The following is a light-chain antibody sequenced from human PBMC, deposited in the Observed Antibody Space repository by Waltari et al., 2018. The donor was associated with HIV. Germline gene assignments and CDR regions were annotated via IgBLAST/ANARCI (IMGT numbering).Light chain of an antibody. V-gene: IGKV1-9*01. CDR3: QQFNSYPRT. CDR1: QGISSY. Sequence: DIQLTQSPSLLSASVGDRVTITCRASQGISSYLAWYQQKPGTAPKLLIYAASTLQSAVPSRFSGSGSGTEFTLTISSLQPEDFASYYCQQFNSYPRTFGQGTKVEIK. J-gene: IGKJ1*01. CDR2: AAS.